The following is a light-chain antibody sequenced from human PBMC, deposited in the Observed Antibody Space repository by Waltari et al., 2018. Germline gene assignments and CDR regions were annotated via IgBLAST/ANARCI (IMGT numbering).Light chain of an antibody. CDR1: SDINVGSYN. Sequence: QPVLTQPPSSSASPGESARLTCTLPSDINVGSYNIYWYQQQPGSPPRYLLYYYSDSDKDQGSGVPSRFSGSKDASANTGILLISGLQSEDEADYYCMIWPTNTVVFGGGTKLTVL. V-gene: IGLV5-37*01. J-gene: IGLJ2*01. CDR3: MIWPTNTVV. CDR2: YYSDSDK.